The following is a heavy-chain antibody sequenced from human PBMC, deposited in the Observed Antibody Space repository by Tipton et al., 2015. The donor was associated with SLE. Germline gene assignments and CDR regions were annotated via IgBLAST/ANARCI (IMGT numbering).Heavy chain of an antibody. CDR1: GVSVSSGSYY. D-gene: IGHD7-27*01. J-gene: IGHJ4*02. CDR2: IYNSGST. CDR3: ARALWGRVFEY. V-gene: IGHV4-61*01. Sequence: TLSLTCIVSGVSVSSGSYYWTWIRQPPGKGLEWIGDIYNSGSTNYNPSLKSRVTISVDTSKNQFSLKLTSVTAADTAVYYCARALWGRVFEYWGQGTLVTVSS.